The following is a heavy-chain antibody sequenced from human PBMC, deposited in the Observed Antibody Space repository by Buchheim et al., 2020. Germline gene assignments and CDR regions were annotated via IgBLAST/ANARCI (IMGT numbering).Heavy chain of an antibody. J-gene: IGHJ3*02. CDR2: ISSSGSTI. V-gene: IGHV3-48*03. CDR3: ARDASVVVPVFSDI. CDR1: GFTFSSYE. Sequence: EVQLVESGGGLVQPGGSLRLSCAASGFTFSSYEMNWVRQAPGKGLEWVSYISSSGSTIYYADSVKGRFTISRDNAKNSLYLQMNSPRAEDTAVYYCARDASVVVPVFSDIWGQGT. D-gene: IGHD2-2*01.